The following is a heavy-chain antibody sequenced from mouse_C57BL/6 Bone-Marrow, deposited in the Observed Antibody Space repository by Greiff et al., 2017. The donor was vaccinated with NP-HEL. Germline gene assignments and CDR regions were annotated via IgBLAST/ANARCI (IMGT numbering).Heavy chain of an antibody. CDR2: ISNGGGST. D-gene: IGHD3-1*01. V-gene: IGHV5-12*01. CDR1: GFTFSDYY. J-gene: IGHJ2*01. Sequence: EVKLMESGGGLVQPGGSLKLSCAASGFTFSDYYMYWVRQTPEKRLEWVAYISNGGGSTYYPDTVKGRFTISSDNAKNTLYLQMSRLKSEDTAMYYCARLGLGTDYWGQGTTLTVSS. CDR3: ARLGLGTDY.